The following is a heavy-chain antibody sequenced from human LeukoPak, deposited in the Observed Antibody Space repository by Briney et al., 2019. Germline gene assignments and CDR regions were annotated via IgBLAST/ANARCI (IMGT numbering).Heavy chain of an antibody. CDR1: GGTFSSYA. CDR2: IIPIFGTA. V-gene: IGHV1-69*05. CDR3: ARKRLGYSYGYYYYGMDV. J-gene: IGHJ6*02. Sequence: ASVKVSCKASGGTFSSYAISWVRQAPGQGLEWMGGIIPIFGTANYAQKFQGRVTITTDESTSTAYMELSSLRSEDTAVYYCARKRLGYSYGYYYYGMDVWGQGTTVTVSS. D-gene: IGHD5-18*01.